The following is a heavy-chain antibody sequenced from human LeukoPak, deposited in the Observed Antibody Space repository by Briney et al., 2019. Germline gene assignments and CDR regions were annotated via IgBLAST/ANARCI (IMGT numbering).Heavy chain of an antibody. CDR2: IKQDGSEK. D-gene: IGHD5-24*01. Sequence: PGGSLRLSCVGSGFTFSDYWMSWVRQAPGKGLEWVANIKQDGSEKDYVDALKGRFTISRDNAKNSLYLQMNSLRAEDTAVYSCARWLELMRNFDWWGQGTLVTVSS. J-gene: IGHJ4*02. V-gene: IGHV3-7*01. CDR3: ARWLELMRNFDW. CDR1: GFTFSDYW.